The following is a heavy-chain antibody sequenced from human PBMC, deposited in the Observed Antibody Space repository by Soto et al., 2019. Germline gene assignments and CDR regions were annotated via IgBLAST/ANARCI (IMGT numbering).Heavy chain of an antibody. CDR2: IKQDGSEK. V-gene: IGHV3-7*01. CDR1: GFTFSSYW. Sequence: GSLRLSCAASGFTFSSYWMSWVRQAPGKGLEWVANIKQDGSEKYYVDSVKGRFTNSRDNAKNSLYLQMNSLRAEDTAVYYCARASGYDWYYYYYMDVWGKGTTVTVSS. J-gene: IGHJ6*03. D-gene: IGHD5-12*01. CDR3: ARASGYDWYYYYYMDV.